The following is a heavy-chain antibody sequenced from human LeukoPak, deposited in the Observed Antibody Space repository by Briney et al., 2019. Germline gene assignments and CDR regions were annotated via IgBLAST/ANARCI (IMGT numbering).Heavy chain of an antibody. Sequence: ASETLSLTCTVSGGSISSYYWSWIRQPPGKGLEWIGYISYSGSTNYNPSLRSRVTISVDTSKNQFSLKLSSVTAADTAVYYCARQDSSGYYLDYWGQGTLVTVSS. CDR3: ARQDSSGYYLDY. CDR2: ISYSGST. CDR1: GGSISSYY. V-gene: IGHV4-59*08. D-gene: IGHD3-22*01. J-gene: IGHJ4*02.